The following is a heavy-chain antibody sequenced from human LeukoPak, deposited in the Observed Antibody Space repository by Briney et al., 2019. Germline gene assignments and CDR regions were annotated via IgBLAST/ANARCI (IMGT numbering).Heavy chain of an antibody. V-gene: IGHV3-23*01. CDR1: GFTFNGHA. CDR2: ITGGAENT. CDR3: AGATKWLAPDF. Sequence: GGSLRLSCAASGFTFNGHAMSWVRQAPGKGLNWLSTITGGAENTYYADSVKGRFTISRDNSKNTLFLQMNSLKADDTAVYYCAGATKWLAPDFWGQGTLVTVSS. D-gene: IGHD6-19*01. J-gene: IGHJ4*02.